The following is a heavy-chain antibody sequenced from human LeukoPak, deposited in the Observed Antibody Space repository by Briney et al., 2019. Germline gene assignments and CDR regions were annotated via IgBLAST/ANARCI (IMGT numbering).Heavy chain of an antibody. D-gene: IGHD6-13*01. CDR1: GGTFSSYA. CDR3: ARRMGSSWYPNWFDP. V-gene: IGHV1-69*05. CDR2: IIPIFGTA. J-gene: IGHJ5*02. Sequence: SVKVSCKASGGTFSSYAISWVRQASGQGLEWMGGIIPIFGTANYAQKFQGRVTITTDESTSTAYMELSSLRSEDTAVYYCARRMGSSWYPNWFDPWGQGTLVTVSS.